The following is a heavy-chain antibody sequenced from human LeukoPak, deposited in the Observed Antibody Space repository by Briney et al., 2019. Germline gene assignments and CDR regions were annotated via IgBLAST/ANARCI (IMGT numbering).Heavy chain of an antibody. CDR1: GFTFSSYA. V-gene: IGHV3-30-3*01. J-gene: IGHJ3*02. CDR3: ARVSPPNAFDI. Sequence: GGSLRLSCAASGFTFSSYAMHWVRQAPGKRLEWVAVISYDGSNKYYADSVKGRFTISRDNSKNTLYLQMNSLRAEDTAVYYCARVSPPNAFDIWGQGTMVTVSS. CDR2: ISYDGSNK.